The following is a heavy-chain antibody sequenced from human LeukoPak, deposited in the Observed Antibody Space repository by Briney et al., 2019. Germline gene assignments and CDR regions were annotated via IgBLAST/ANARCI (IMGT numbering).Heavy chain of an antibody. CDR1: GGTFSSYA. Sequence: GASVKVSXKASGGTFSSYAISWVRQAPGQGLEWMGGIIPIFGTANYAQKFQGRVTITTDESTSTAYMELSSLRSEDTAVYYCARDCLEDSSGFDYWGQGTLVTVSS. D-gene: IGHD3-22*01. CDR3: ARDCLEDSSGFDY. V-gene: IGHV1-69*05. J-gene: IGHJ4*02. CDR2: IIPIFGTA.